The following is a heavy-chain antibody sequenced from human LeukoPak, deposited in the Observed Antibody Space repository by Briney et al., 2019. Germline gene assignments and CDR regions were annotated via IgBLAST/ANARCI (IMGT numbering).Heavy chain of an antibody. CDR3: ARDPPRIVVVVAATNYYGMDV. D-gene: IGHD2-15*01. CDR2: ISAYNGNT. J-gene: IGHJ6*02. CDR1: GYTFTSYG. V-gene: IGHV1-18*01. Sequence: ASVKVSCKASGYTFTSYGISWVRQAPGQGLEWMGWISAYNGNTNYAQKLQGRVTMTTDTSTSAAYMELRSLRSDDTAAYYCARDPPRIVVVVAATNYYGMDVWGQGTTVTVSS.